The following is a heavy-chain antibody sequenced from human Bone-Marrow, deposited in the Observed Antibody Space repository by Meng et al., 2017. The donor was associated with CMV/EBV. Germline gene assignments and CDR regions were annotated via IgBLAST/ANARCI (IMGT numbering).Heavy chain of an antibody. CDR3: ARGCSTRCFFDY. CDR1: GFTFSSYE. V-gene: IGHV3-48*03. Sequence: GGSLRLSCAASGFTFSSYEMNWVRQAPGKGLEWVSYISSSGSTIYYADSVKGRFTISRDNSKNTVYLQMNSLRAEDTALYYCARGCSTRCFFDYWGQGTLVTVSS. J-gene: IGHJ4*02. CDR2: ISSSGSTI. D-gene: IGHD2-2*01.